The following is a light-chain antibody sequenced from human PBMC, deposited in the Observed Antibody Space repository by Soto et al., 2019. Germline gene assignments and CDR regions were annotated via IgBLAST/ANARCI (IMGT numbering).Light chain of an antibody. CDR3: QQRSNWPLT. CDR1: QSVSSY. V-gene: IGKV3-11*01. J-gene: IGKJ4*01. Sequence: EIVLTQSPATLSLSPGERATLSCRASQSVSSYLAWYQQKPGQAHRLLIYDASNRATGIPARFSGSGSGTDFTLIISSLEPEEFAVYYCQQRSNWPLTFGGGTKVEIK. CDR2: DAS.